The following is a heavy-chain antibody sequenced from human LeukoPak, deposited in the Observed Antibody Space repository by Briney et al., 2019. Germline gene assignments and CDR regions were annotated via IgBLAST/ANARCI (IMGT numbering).Heavy chain of an antibody. CDR1: GYTFTSYY. CDR2: INPSGGST. Sequence: GASVKVSCKASGYTFTSYYMHWVRQAPGQGLEWMGIINPSGGSTSYAQKFQGRVTMTRDTSTSTVYMELSSLRSEDTAVYYCARGFLWFGEVGAFDIWGQGTMVTVSS. CDR3: ARGFLWFGEVGAFDI. D-gene: IGHD3-10*01. J-gene: IGHJ3*02. V-gene: IGHV1-46*01.